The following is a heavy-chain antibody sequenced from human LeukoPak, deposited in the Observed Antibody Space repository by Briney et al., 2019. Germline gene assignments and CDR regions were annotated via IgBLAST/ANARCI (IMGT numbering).Heavy chain of an antibody. CDR2: IIPILGIA. Sequence: GASVKVSCKASVGTCSSYTISWVRQAPGQGLEWMGRIIPILGIANYAQKFQGRVTITADKSTGTAYMEPSSLRSEDTAVYYCASAGITGKPTNSYYYYYGMDVWGQGTTVTVSS. J-gene: IGHJ6*02. CDR1: VGTCSSYT. V-gene: IGHV1-69*02. CDR3: ASAGITGKPTNSYYYYYGMDV. D-gene: IGHD1-20*01.